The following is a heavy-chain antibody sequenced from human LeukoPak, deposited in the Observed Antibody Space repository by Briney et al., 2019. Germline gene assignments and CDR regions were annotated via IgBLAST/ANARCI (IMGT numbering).Heavy chain of an antibody. D-gene: IGHD2-2*01. CDR2: INPNTGGT. V-gene: IGHV1-2*02. CDR3: ARGVVPAAMENSYYYYYMDV. Sequence: ASVKVSCKASAYTFTGYYMHWVRQAPGQGLEWMGWINPNTGGTNYAQKFQGRVTMTRDTSINTAYMELSRLRSDDTAVYYCARGVVPAAMENSYYYYYMDVRGKGTTVTVSS. J-gene: IGHJ6*03. CDR1: AYTFTGYY.